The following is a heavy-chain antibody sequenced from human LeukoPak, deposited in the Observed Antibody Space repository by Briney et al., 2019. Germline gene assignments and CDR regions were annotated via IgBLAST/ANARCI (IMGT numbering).Heavy chain of an antibody. CDR3: ARIGGSSSGY. CDR1: GGFFSGYY. V-gene: IGHV4-34*01. Sequence: PSETLSLTCAVYGGFFSGYYWSWIRQPPGKGLEWIGEINHSGSTNYNPSLKSRVTISVDTSKNQFSLKLSSVTAADTAVYYCARIGGSSSGYWGQGTLVTVSS. J-gene: IGHJ4*02. D-gene: IGHD6-6*01. CDR2: INHSGST.